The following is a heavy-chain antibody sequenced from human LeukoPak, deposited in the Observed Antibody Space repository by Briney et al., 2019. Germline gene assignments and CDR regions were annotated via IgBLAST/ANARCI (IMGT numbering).Heavy chain of an antibody. Sequence: GGSLRLSCAASGFTFSSYAMSWVRQAPGKGLEYVSAISSNGGSTYYANSVKGRFTISRDNSKNTLYLQMGSLRAEDMAVYYCARAKLDYGDYEGYYYYGMDVWGQGTTVTVSS. CDR1: GFTFSSYA. CDR2: ISSNGGST. J-gene: IGHJ6*02. CDR3: ARAKLDYGDYEGYYYYGMDV. V-gene: IGHV3-64*01. D-gene: IGHD4-17*01.